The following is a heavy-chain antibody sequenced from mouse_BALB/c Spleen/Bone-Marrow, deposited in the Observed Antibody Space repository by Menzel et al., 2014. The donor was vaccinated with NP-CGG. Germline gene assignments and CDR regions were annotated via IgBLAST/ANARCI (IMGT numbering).Heavy chain of an antibody. CDR3: TREGDYDSSYVDY. D-gene: IGHD1-1*01. J-gene: IGHJ2*01. CDR2: IYPSDSDT. V-gene: IGHV1-69*02. CDR1: GYTFTSYW. Sequence: QVQLQQSGAELVRPGASVKLSCKASGYTFTSYWINWVKQRPGQGLEWIGKIYPSDSDTNYNQKFKDKATLTVDKSSSTGYMQLSSQTSEDSAVYYCTREGDYDSSYVDYWGQGTPLTVSS.